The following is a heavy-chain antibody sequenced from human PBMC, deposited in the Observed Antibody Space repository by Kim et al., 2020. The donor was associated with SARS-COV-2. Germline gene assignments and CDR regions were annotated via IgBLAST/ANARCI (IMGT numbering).Heavy chain of an antibody. CDR2: ISHTGDIT. V-gene: IGHV3-23*01. J-gene: IGHJ4*02. D-gene: IGHD4-17*01. CDR1: GFTFSSYG. Sequence: LLESGGGLIQPGGSLRLSCAGSGFTFSSYGMSWVRQAPGKGLEWVSAISHTGDITDYADSMKGRFTISRDNSKNTLYLQMNSLRADDTALYYCAIRGSNYGAYNYWGQGTLVTVSS. CDR3: AIRGSNYGAYNY.